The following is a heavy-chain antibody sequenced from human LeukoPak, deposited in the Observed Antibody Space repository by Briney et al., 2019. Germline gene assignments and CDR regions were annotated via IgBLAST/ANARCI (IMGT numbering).Heavy chain of an antibody. Sequence: SQTLSLTCTVSDXSISSGDYYWSWIRQPPGMGLEWIGYIYYSGNTYYNPSLKSRVTISVDTSKNQFSLKLSSVTAADTAVYYCARVGRGGMATPTFDSWGQGTLVTVSS. CDR1: DXSISSGDYY. D-gene: IGHD5-24*01. J-gene: IGHJ4*02. V-gene: IGHV4-30-4*01. CDR2: IYYSGNT. CDR3: ARVGRGGMATPTFDS.